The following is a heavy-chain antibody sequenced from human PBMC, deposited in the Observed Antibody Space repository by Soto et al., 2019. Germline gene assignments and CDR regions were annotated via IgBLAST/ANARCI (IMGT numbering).Heavy chain of an antibody. J-gene: IGHJ6*02. CDR1: GGSLSSYY. D-gene: IGHD3-9*01. CDR2: IYYSGST. V-gene: IGHV4-59*01. Sequence: ASETLSLTCTVSGGSLSSYYLSWIRQPPGKGLEWIGYIYYSGSTNYNPSLKSRVTISVDTSKNQFSLKLSSVTAADTAVYYCAGYYDILTGEVSPDNYGMDVWGQGTTVTVSS. CDR3: AGYYDILTGEVSPDNYGMDV.